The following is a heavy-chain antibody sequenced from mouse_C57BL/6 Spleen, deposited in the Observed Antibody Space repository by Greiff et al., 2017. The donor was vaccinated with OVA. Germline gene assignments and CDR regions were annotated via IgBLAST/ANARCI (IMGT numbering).Heavy chain of an antibody. CDR3: ARVITTVTGYFDV. V-gene: IGHV1-69*01. J-gene: IGHJ1*03. Sequence: QVQLQQPGAELVMPGASVKLSCKASGYTFTSYWMHWVKQRPGQGLEWIGEIDPSDSYTNYNQKFKGKSTLTVAKSSSTAYIQISSLTSEDAAVYYCARVITTVTGYFDVWGTGTTVTVSS. CDR2: IDPSDSYT. CDR1: GYTFTSYW. D-gene: IGHD1-1*01.